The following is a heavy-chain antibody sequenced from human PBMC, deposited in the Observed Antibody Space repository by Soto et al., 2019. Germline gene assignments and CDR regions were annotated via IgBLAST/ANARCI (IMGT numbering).Heavy chain of an antibody. CDR1: GVSISSGDYY. V-gene: IGHV4-30-4*01. D-gene: IGHD4-17*01. CDR3: ARASIGDYLSLIYGMDV. J-gene: IGHJ6*02. Sequence: PXETLSLTCTVSGVSISSGDYYWSWMRQPPGKGLEWIGYIYYSGSTYYNPSLKSRVTISVDTSKNQFSLKLSSVTAADTAVYYCARASIGDYLSLIYGMDVWGQGTTVTVSS. CDR2: IYYSGST.